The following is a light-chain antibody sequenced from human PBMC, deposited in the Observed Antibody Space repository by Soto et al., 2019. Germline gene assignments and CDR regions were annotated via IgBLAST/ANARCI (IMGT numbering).Light chain of an antibody. Sequence: DIQLTQSPSSLSASVGDRVTLACQASQDIAKSLSWFQQKPGKAPDLLIYAATNLEAGVPSRFSAGGSGTNFSLIINSLQTQDIATYYCQQYHTFPYTFGRGTKL. CDR3: QQYHTFPYT. V-gene: IGKV1-33*01. CDR1: QDIAKS. J-gene: IGKJ2*01. CDR2: AAT.